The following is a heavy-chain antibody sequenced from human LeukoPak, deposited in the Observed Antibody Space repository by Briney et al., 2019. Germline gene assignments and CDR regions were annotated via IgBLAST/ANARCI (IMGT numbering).Heavy chain of an antibody. CDR1: GGSISSSSYY. V-gene: IGHV4-39*01. J-gene: IGHJ4*02. Sequence: SETLSLTCTVSGGSISSSSYYWGWIRQPPGKGLEWIGSIYYSGSTYYNPSLKSRVTISVDTSKNQFSLKLSSVTAADTAVYFCASSNWLRDANFDSWGQGTLVTVSS. CDR3: ASSNWLRDANFDS. D-gene: IGHD5-12*01. CDR2: IYYSGST.